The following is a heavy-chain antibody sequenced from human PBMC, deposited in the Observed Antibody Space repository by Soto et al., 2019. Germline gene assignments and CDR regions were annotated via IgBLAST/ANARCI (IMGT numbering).Heavy chain of an antibody. Sequence: QVQLVQSGAEVKKPGSSVKVSCKASGGTFSSYTISWVRQASGQGLEWMGRIIPILGIANYAQKCQGRVTITADKATGTAYVELSSLRSEDTVVYYCARDHAGGSGSYYNLGYTWFEPWGQGTMVTVSS. CDR1: GGTFSSYT. CDR2: IIPILGIA. V-gene: IGHV1-69*08. CDR3: ARDHAGGSGSYYNLGYTWFEP. J-gene: IGHJ5*02. D-gene: IGHD3-10*01.